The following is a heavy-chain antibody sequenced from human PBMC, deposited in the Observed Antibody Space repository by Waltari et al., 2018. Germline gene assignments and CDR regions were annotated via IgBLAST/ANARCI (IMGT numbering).Heavy chain of an antibody. V-gene: IGHV1-2*02. CDR3: ARASAISGYYYDSSGYDI. J-gene: IGHJ3*02. Sequence: QVQLVQSGAEVKKPGASVKVSCKASGYTFTGYYMHWVRQAPGQGLEWMGWINPNSGGTNYAQKFQGRVTMTRDTSISTAYMELSRLRSDDTAVYYCARASAISGYYYDSSGYDIWGQGTMVTVSS. CDR2: INPNSGGT. CDR1: GYTFTGYY. D-gene: IGHD3-22*01.